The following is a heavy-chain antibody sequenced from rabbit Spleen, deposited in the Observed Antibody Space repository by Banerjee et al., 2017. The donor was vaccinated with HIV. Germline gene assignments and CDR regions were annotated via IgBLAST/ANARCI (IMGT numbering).Heavy chain of an antibody. CDR2: IEAGSSGNT. J-gene: IGHJ2*01. Sequence: QSLEESGGDLVKPGASLTLTCTASGFSFSSGYDMCWVRQAPGKGLEWIACIEAGSSGNTYYATWAKGRFTISKTSSTTVTLQMTGLAAADTATYFCARDIAWDPSYDLWGPGTLVTVS. V-gene: IGHV1S40*01. CDR3: ARDIAWDPSYDL. D-gene: IGHD3-3*01. CDR1: GFSFSSGYD.